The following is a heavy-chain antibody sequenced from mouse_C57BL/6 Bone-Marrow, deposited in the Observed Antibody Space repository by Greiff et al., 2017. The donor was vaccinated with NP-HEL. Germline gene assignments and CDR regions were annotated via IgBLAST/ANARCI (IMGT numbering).Heavy chain of an antibody. D-gene: IGHD1-1*01. CDR2: ISDGGSYT. V-gene: IGHV5-4*03. CDR1: GFTFSSYA. Sequence: EVKLVESGGGLVKPGGSLKLSCAASGFTFSSYAMSWVRQTPEKRLEWVATISDGGSYTYYPDNVKGRFTISRDNAKNNLYLQMGHLKSEDTAMYYCARGVYYGLGFDVWGTGTTVTVSS. CDR3: ARGVYYGLGFDV. J-gene: IGHJ1*03.